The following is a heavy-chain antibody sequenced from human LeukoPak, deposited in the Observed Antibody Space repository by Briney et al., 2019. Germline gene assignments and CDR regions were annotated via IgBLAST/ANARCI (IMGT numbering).Heavy chain of an antibody. CDR2: INHSGST. CDR1: GGSFSGYY. CDR3: ARVGADGSGFLFDY. Sequence: SETLSLTCAVYGGSFSGYYWSWIRQPPGKGLEWIGEINHSGSTNYNPSLKSRVTIPVDTSKNQFSLKLSSVIAADTAVYYCARVGADGSGFLFDYWGQGTLVTVSS. D-gene: IGHD3-10*01. J-gene: IGHJ4*02. V-gene: IGHV4-34*01.